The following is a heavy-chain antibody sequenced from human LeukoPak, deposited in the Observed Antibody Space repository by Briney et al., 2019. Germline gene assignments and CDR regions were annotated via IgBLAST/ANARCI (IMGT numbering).Heavy chain of an antibody. D-gene: IGHD6-19*01. CDR2: INHSGST. CDR3: ARHSSSREQWPYYFDY. Sequence: SETLSLTCAVYGGSFSGYYWSWIRQPPGKGLEWIGEINHSGSTNYNPSLKSRVTISVDTSKNQFSLKLSSVTAADTAVYYCARHSSSREQWPYYFDYWGQGTLVTVSS. V-gene: IGHV4-34*01. CDR1: GGSFSGYY. J-gene: IGHJ4*02.